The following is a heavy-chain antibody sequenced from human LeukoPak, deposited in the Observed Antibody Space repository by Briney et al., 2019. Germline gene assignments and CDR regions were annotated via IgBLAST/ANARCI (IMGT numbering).Heavy chain of an antibody. CDR1: RSSVSSNY. J-gene: IGHJ4*02. CDR2: IYTGGTT. D-gene: IGHD6-19*01. CDR3: ARDKLGSGYSSDFDY. Sequence: PGGSLRLSCAASRSSVSSNYVNWVGQARGKGLEWVSAIYTGGTTYYADSVKGRFTISRDDSKNTLYLQMNSLRAEDTAVYYCARDKLGSGYSSDFDYWGQGSLVTVSS. V-gene: IGHV3-66*02.